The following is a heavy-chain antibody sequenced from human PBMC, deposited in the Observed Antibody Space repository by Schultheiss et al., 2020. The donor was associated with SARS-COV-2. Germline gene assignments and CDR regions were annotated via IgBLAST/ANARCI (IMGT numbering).Heavy chain of an antibody. V-gene: IGHV3-23*01. CDR2: IGSNGGGT. D-gene: IGHD3-9*01. CDR3: AKDYDVLRYFDWSSATGALFDY. Sequence: GGSLRLSCAASGFTVSSNYMSWVRQAPGKGLEWVSSIGSNGGGTYYADSVKGRFTISGDNSKNTLYLQMNSLRAEDTAVYYCAKDYDVLRYFDWSSATGALFDYWGQGTLVTVSS. CDR1: GFTVSSNY. J-gene: IGHJ4*02.